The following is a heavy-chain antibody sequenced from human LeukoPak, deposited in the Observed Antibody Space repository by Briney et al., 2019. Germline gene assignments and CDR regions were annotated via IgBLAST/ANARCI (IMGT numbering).Heavy chain of an antibody. J-gene: IGHJ4*02. CDR1: GFTFSSYA. CDR3: ARGRSYPSHGTNYFDY. V-gene: IGHV3-30*04. Sequence: PGGSLRLSCAASGFTFSSYAMHWVRQAPGKGLEWVAVISYDGSNKYYADSVKGRFTISRDNSKNTLYLQMNSLRAEDTAVYYCARGRSYPSHGTNYFDYWGQGTLVTVSS. D-gene: IGHD1-14*01. CDR2: ISYDGSNK.